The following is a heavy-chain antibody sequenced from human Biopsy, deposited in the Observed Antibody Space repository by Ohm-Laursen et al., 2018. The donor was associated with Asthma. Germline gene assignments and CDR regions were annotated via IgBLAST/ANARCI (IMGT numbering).Heavy chain of an antibody. CDR2: MYAGGSR. Sequence: SLRLSCAAFGVNVTNNYMTWVRQAPGKGLEWVSIMYAGGSRFYADRVKGRFTISRDNSKNTLYLQMDSLRPEDTAVYYCARGDSSGWSHYYFDYWGQGTLVTVSS. CDR3: ARGDSSGWSHYYFDY. D-gene: IGHD6-19*01. J-gene: IGHJ4*02. CDR1: GVNVTNNY. V-gene: IGHV3-53*01.